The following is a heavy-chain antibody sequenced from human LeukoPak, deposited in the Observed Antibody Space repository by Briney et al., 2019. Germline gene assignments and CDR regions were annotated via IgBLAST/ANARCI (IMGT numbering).Heavy chain of an antibody. D-gene: IGHD2-2*01. CDR3: ARDQGYCSSTSCYSSD. J-gene: IGHJ4*02. CDR2: IKQDGSEK. V-gene: IGHV3-7*01. Sequence: PGGSLRLSCAASGFTFSSYWMSWVRQAPGKGLEWVANIKQDGSEKYYVDSVKGRFTISRDNAKNSLYLQMNSLRAEDTAVYYCARDQGYCSSTSCYSSDWGQGTLVTVSS. CDR1: GFTFSSYW.